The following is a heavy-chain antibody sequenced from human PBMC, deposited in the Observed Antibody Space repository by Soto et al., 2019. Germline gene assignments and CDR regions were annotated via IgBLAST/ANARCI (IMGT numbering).Heavy chain of an antibody. J-gene: IGHJ4*02. V-gene: IGHV3-66*01. CDR1: GFTVSSNY. Sequence: PGGSLRLSCAASGFTVSSNYMSWVRQAPGKGLEWVSVIYSGGSTYYADSVKGRFTISRDNSKDTLYLQMNSLRAEDTAVYYCASMYSSRGYFDYWGQGTLVTVS. D-gene: IGHD6-19*01. CDR3: ASMYSSRGYFDY. CDR2: IYSGGST.